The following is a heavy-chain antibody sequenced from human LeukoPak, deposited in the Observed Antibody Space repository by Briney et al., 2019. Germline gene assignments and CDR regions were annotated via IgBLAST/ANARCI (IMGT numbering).Heavy chain of an antibody. D-gene: IGHD3-16*01. V-gene: IGHV1-3*03. CDR2: INAGNGNT. Sequence: ASVKVSCKASGYTFTSYYMHWVRQAPGQRLEWMGWINAGNGNTKYSQEFRGRVTISRDTSASTAYMELSSLRSEDMAVYYCARRVSGNWFDPWGQGTLVTVSS. CDR1: GYTFTSYY. J-gene: IGHJ5*02. CDR3: ARRVSGNWFDP.